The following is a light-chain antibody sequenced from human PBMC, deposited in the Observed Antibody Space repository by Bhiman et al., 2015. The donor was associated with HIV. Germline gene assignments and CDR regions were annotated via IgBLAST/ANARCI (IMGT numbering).Light chain of an antibody. CDR2: QDK. CDR1: KLGDKY. Sequence: SYELTQPPSVSVSPGQTASITCSGDKLGDKYACWYQQKPGQSPVLVIYQDKRRPSGIPERFSASTSGNAATLTISETQIMDEGDYYCQAWDFTTAVFGGGTRLTVL. V-gene: IGLV3-1*01. CDR3: QAWDFTTAV. J-gene: IGLJ3*02.